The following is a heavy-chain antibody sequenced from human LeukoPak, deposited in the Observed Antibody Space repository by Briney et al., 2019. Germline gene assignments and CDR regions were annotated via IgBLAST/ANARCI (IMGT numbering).Heavy chain of an antibody. V-gene: IGHV4-59*01. Sequence: SETLSLTCTVSNGSISSYYWNWIRQTPGKGREWIADIYYSGSTNYNPSLKSQFTISVERRKNPLSRMLRSVTAADTAVYYCARRAYDWVPYFDYWGQGVLVTVSS. CDR2: IYYSGST. J-gene: IGHJ4*02. D-gene: IGHD3-16*01. CDR3: ARRAYDWVPYFDY. CDR1: NGSISSYY.